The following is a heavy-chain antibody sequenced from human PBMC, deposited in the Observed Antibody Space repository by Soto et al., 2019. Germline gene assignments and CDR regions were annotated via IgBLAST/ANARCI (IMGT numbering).Heavy chain of an antibody. J-gene: IGHJ4*02. D-gene: IGHD2-15*01. Sequence: PSETLSLTCAVYAGSFSHYYWNWIRQSPGKGLEWIGRVYSSGTTDYNPSLNSRATLSVETSKNQFSLKLSSVTAADTAVYYCARDIGSYAYGEGYRGQGIQVTVSS. CDR3: ARDIGSYAYGEGY. CDR1: AGSFSHYY. V-gene: IGHV4-59*10. CDR2: VYSSGTT.